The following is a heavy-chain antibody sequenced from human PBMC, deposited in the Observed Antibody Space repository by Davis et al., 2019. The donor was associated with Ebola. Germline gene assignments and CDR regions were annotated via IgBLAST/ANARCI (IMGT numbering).Heavy chain of an antibody. D-gene: IGHD6-19*01. J-gene: IGHJ4*02. V-gene: IGHV1-3*01. CDR2: INAGNGNT. Sequence: ASVKVSCKASGYTFTSYAMHWVRQAPGQRLEWMGWINAGNGNTKYSQKFQGRVTITRDTSASTAYMELRSLRSEDTAVYYCARDSGGWYYLDYWGQGTLVTVSS. CDR3: ARDSGGWYYLDY. CDR1: GYTFTSYA.